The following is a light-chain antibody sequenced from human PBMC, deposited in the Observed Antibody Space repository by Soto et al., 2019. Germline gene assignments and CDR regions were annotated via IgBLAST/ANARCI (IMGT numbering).Light chain of an antibody. Sequence: QSVVTQPASVSGSPGQSVTISCSGIDIGNYNLVSWYQHLPGRAPKLLIFEVTMRPSGISDRFSGSKSASAASLTISGLQAEDEGDYYCASSAGSRTYVFGSGTKLTVL. J-gene: IGLJ6*01. CDR2: EVT. V-gene: IGLV2-23*02. CDR3: ASSAGSRTYV. CDR1: IDIGNYNL.